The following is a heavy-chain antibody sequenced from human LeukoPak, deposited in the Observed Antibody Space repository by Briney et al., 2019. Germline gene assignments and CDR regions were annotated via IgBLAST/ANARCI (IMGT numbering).Heavy chain of an antibody. CDR2: ISGSGGST. Sequence: GGSLRLSCAASGFTFSSYAMSWVRQAPGKGLEWVPDISGSGGSTYYAESVKGRFTISRDNSKNTLYLQMNSLRAEDTAVYYCAKDRDRPFFDYWGQGTLVTVSS. V-gene: IGHV3-23*01. CDR3: AKDRDRPFFDY. J-gene: IGHJ4*02. CDR1: GFTFSSYA.